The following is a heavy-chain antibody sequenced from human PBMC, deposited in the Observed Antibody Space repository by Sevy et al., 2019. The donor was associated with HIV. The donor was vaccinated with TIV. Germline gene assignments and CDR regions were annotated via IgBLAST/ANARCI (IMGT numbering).Heavy chain of an antibody. V-gene: IGHV6-1*01. Sequence: QSQTLSLTCVISGDSVSSNTAAWNWIRQSPSRGLEWLGRTYYRSKWYNEYADSVKSRITFNADTSKNHFSLQLSSVTPEDTALYYCARAGFAVAGPFDYWGQGTQVTVSS. J-gene: IGHJ4*02. D-gene: IGHD6-19*01. CDR1: GDSVSSNTAA. CDR3: ARAGFAVAGPFDY. CDR2: TYYRSKWYN.